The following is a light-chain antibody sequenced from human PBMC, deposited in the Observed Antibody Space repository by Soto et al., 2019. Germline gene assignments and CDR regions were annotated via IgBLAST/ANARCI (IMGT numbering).Light chain of an antibody. CDR1: QDISNY. J-gene: IGKJ2*01. CDR3: QQYDNLPPYT. CDR2: DAS. Sequence: DIQMTQSPSSLSASVGDRVTITCQASQDISNYLNWYQQKPGKAPKLLIYDASNLETGVPSRFSGSGSGTDFTFTISSLQPEDIATYYCQQYDNLPPYTVGQRTKLEIK. V-gene: IGKV1-33*01.